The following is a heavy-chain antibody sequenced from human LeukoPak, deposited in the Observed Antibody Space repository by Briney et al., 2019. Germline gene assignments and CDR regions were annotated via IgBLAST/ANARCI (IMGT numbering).Heavy chain of an antibody. CDR1: GGSISSYY. Sequence: SETLSLTCTVSGGSISSYYWSWIRQPPGKGLEWIGHIYYSGSTNYNPSLKSRVTISVDTSKNQFSLKLSSVTAADTAVYYCARAPGGCYSSSCLDYWGQGTLVTISS. V-gene: IGHV4-59*01. J-gene: IGHJ4*02. CDR3: ARAPGGCYSSSCLDY. D-gene: IGHD6-13*01. CDR2: IYYSGST.